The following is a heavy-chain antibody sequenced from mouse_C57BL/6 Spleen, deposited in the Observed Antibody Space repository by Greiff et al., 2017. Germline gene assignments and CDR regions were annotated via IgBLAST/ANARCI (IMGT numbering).Heavy chain of an antibody. CDR3: ARGGISSSAWFAY. V-gene: IGHV3-6*01. J-gene: IGHJ3*01. D-gene: IGHD1-1*01. Sequence: LQESGPGLVKPSQSLSLTCSVTGYSITSGYYWNWIRQFPGNKLEWMGYISYDGSNNYNPSLKNRISITRDTSKNQFFLKLNSVTTEDTATYYCARGGISSSAWFAYWGQGTLVTVSA. CDR1: GYSITSGYY. CDR2: ISYDGSN.